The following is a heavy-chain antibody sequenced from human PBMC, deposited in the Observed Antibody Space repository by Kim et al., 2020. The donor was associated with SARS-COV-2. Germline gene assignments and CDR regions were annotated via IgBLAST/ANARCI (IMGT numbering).Heavy chain of an antibody. D-gene: IGHD1-1*01. CDR2: IRAKVFGGTT. V-gene: IGHV3-49*03. J-gene: IGHJ4*01. CDR3: ARDNPRIQLYLAGDY. Sequence: GGSLRLSCTGSGFTFGDYAMNWFRQAPGKGLEWVGVIRAKVFGGTTAYAASVKGRFTISRDDSKSIAYLQMNSLKTEDTAVYYCARDNPRIQLYLAGDYCGHGTPVTVSS. CDR1: GFTFGDYA.